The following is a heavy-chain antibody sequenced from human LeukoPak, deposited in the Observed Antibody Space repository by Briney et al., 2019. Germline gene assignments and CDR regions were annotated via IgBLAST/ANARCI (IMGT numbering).Heavy chain of an antibody. V-gene: IGHV3-23*01. D-gene: IGHD3-10*01. Sequence: GGSLRLSCAASGFSFSTYAMSWVRLAPGRGPEWVSAINSNGGTTYYADPVKGRFTISRDNSKNTVDLQMNSLRAEDTAVYYCAKESPYASGGTYYFDYWGQGTLVTVSS. J-gene: IGHJ4*02. CDR3: AKESPYASGGTYYFDY. CDR2: INSNGGTT. CDR1: GFSFSTYA.